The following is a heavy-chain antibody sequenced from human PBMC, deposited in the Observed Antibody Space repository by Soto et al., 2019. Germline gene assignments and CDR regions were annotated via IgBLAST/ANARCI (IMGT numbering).Heavy chain of an antibody. CDR1: GGSISSYY. CDR2: IYYSGST. CDR3: ARGQTVVVPVFDY. J-gene: IGHJ4*02. V-gene: IGHV4-59*12. D-gene: IGHD2-2*01. Sequence: SETLSLTCTVSGGSISSYYWSWIRQPPGKGLEWIGYIYYSGSTNYNPSLKSRVTISVDTSKNQFSLKLSSVTAADTAVYYCARGQTVVVPVFDYWGQGTLVTVSS.